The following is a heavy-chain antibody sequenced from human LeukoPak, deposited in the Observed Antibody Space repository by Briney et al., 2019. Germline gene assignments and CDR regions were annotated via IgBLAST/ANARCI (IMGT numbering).Heavy chain of an antibody. CDR1: GFTFSSYA. CDR2: IYYSGST. V-gene: IGHV4-39*07. D-gene: IGHD3-22*01. Sequence: GSLRLSCSASGFTFSSYAMSWIRQPPGKGLEWIGSIYYSGSTNYNPSLKSRVTISVDKSKNQFSLKLSSVTAADTAVYYCARVRSGYYPNFDYWGQGTLVTVSS. CDR3: ARVRSGYYPNFDY. J-gene: IGHJ4*02.